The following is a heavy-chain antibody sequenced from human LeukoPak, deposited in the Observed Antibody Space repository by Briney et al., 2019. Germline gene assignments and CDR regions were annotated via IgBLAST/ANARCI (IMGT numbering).Heavy chain of an antibody. V-gene: IGHV5-51*01. CDR2: IYAGDSGT. CDR1: GYSFTSYW. J-gene: IGHJ4*02. D-gene: IGHD5-24*01. Sequence: RGESLKISCKGSGYSFTSYWIGWVRQMPGKGLEWMGIIYAGDSGTRYSPSFEGQVTVSADKSINTAYMQWSSLKASDTAVYYCARRANRDGYDYDYYDYWGQGTLVTVSS. CDR3: ARRANRDGYDYDYYDY.